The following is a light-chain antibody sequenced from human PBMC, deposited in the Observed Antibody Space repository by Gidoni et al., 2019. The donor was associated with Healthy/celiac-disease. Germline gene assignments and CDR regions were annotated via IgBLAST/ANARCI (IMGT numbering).Light chain of an antibody. V-gene: IGKV1-39*01. CDR2: AAS. J-gene: IGKJ1*01. Sequence: DIQMTQSPSSLSASVGDRVTITCRASQSISSYLNWDQQKPGKAPKLLIYAASSLQSGVPSRFSCSGSGTDFTLTISSLQPEDFATYYCQQSYSTPRTFGQGTKVEIK. CDR1: QSISSY. CDR3: QQSYSTPRT.